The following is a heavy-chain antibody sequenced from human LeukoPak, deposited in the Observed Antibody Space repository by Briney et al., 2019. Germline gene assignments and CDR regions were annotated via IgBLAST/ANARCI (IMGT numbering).Heavy chain of an antibody. V-gene: IGHV1-2*02. D-gene: IGHD1-26*01. Sequence: ASVKVSCKASGYTFTGYYMHWVRQAPGQGLEWMGWINPNTGGTNYAQKFQGRVTMTRDTSISTAYMELSSLRSDDTAVYYCARAGKEGPTIGSPDYWGQGTLVAVSS. CDR3: ARAGKEGPTIGSPDY. CDR2: INPNTGGT. J-gene: IGHJ4*02. CDR1: GYTFTGYY.